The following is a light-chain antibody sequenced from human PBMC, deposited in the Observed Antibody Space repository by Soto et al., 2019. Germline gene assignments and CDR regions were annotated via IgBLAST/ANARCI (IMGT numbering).Light chain of an antibody. CDR2: WAS. CDR3: QQYFRSPPT. CDR1: QSLLYSSNNKNY. Sequence: DIVMTQSPDSLPVSLGERATINCKSSQSLLYSSNNKNYLAWYQQKPGQPPKLLIFWASTRESGVPDRFSGSGSGTDFTLTISRLQAEDVAVYYCQQYFRSPPTFGQGTKVEIK. J-gene: IGKJ1*01. V-gene: IGKV4-1*01.